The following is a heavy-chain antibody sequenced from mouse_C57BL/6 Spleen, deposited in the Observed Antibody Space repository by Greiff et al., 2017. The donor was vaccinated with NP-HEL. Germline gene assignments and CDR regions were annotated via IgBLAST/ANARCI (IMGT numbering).Heavy chain of an antibody. CDR1: GYAFSSSW. CDR3: ARYDLPYHYFDY. J-gene: IGHJ2*01. CDR2: IYPGDGDT. Sequence: QVQLQQSGPELVKPGASVKISCKASGYAFSSSWMNWVKQRPGKGLEWIGRIYPGDGDTNYNGKFKGKATLTADKSSSTAYMQLSSLTSEDSAVYFCARYDLPYHYFDYWGQGTTLTVSS. D-gene: IGHD2-12*01. V-gene: IGHV1-82*01.